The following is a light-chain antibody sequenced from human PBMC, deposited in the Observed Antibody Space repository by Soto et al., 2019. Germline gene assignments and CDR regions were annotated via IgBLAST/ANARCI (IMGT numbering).Light chain of an antibody. V-gene: IGLV1-40*01. CDR1: SSNIGAGYD. J-gene: IGLJ3*02. CDR2: GNS. CDR3: QSYDSSLRV. Sequence: QAVVTQPPSVSGAPGQRITISCTGSSSNIGAGYDVHWYQQLPRTAPKLLIYGNSNRPSGVPDRFSGSKSGTSASLAITGLQAEDEADYYCQSYDSSLRVFGGGTKLTVL.